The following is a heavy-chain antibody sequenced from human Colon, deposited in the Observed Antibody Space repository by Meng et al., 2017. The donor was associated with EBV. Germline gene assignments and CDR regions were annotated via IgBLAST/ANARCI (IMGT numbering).Heavy chain of an antibody. D-gene: IGHD6-13*01. V-gene: IGHV4-30-2*01. CDR1: GGSISGGVYS. Sequence: RQLMDSASVLWKPPQTLSLTCVVSGGSISGGVYSWTWIRQPPGKGLEWIGHIFHSGSTYSNPSLKSRVTISVDRSKNQFSLRLSSVTAADTAVYYCAREAQQSGYFDPWGPGTLVTVSS. J-gene: IGHJ4*02. CDR3: AREAQQSGYFDP. CDR2: IFHSGST.